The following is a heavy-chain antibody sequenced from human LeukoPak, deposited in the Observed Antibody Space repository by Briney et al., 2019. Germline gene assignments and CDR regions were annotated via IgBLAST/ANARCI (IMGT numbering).Heavy chain of an antibody. CDR1: GFTFSSFS. Sequence: PGGSLRLSCAASGFTFSSFSMNWVRQAPGKGLEWVSYISSSISTMYYADSVKGRFTISRDNAKNTLYLQMTSLRAEDTAVYYCARLSNGGGLYFYYYMDVWGNGTAVIVSS. CDR2: ISSSISTM. CDR3: ARLSNGGGLYFYYYMDV. J-gene: IGHJ6*03. D-gene: IGHD3-16*01. V-gene: IGHV3-48*04.